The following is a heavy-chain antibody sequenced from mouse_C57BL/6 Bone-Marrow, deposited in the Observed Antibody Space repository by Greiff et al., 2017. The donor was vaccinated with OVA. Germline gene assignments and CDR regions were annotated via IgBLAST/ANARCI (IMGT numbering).Heavy chain of an antibody. J-gene: IGHJ3*01. D-gene: IGHD1-1*01. V-gene: IGHV5-4*01. CDR2: ISDGGSYT. Sequence: EVQLVESGGGLVKPGGSLKLSCAASGFTFSSYAMSWVRQTPEKRLEWVATISDGGSYTYYPDNGKGRFTISRDNAKNNLYLQMSHLKADGTAMYYCARDGSSYWFAYWGQGTLVTVAA. CDR1: GFTFSSYA. CDR3: ARDGSSYWFAY.